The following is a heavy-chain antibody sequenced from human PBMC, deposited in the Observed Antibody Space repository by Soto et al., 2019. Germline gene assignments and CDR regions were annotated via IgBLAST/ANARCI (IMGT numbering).Heavy chain of an antibody. D-gene: IGHD5-12*01. CDR3: ARVPSREWLRSRLPDY. Sequence: PGGSLRLSCAASGFTFSSYSMNWVRQAPGKGLEWVSYISSSSSTIYYADSVKGRFTISRDNAKNSLYLQMNSLRAEDTAVYYCARVPSREWLRSRLPDYWGQGTLVTVSS. V-gene: IGHV3-48*01. CDR2: ISSSSSTI. CDR1: GFTFSSYS. J-gene: IGHJ4*02.